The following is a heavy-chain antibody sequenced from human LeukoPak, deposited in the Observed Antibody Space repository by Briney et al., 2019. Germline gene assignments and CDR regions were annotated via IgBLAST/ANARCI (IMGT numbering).Heavy chain of an antibody. CDR3: VRGKKPGWDMSYFDY. Sequence: GGSLRLSCAASRFNFNSFVMGWVRQPPGKGLEWVSSISTSSGYIFYADSLKGRVTISRDNAKNSLYLQMNSLRAEDTAVYYRVRGKKPGWDMSYFDYWGQGILVTVSS. J-gene: IGHJ4*02. V-gene: IGHV3-21*06. CDR2: ISTSSGYI. CDR1: RFNFNSFV. D-gene: IGHD1-14*01.